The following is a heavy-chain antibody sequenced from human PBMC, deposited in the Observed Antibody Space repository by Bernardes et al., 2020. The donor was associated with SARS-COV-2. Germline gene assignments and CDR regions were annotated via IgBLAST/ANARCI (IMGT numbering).Heavy chain of an antibody. CDR1: DDAISSGSSY. D-gene: IGHD6-19*01. V-gene: IGHV4-61*02. Sequence: SETLSLTCAVSDDAISSGSSYWSWIRQPAGKGLEWVGRISASGSTNYNPSLKSRVTMSVDTSKNQFSLKLTSVTAADTAVYYCARDGRISVPGTDYFDFWGQGILVTVSS. CDR3: ARDGRISVPGTDYFDF. J-gene: IGHJ4*02. CDR2: ISASGST.